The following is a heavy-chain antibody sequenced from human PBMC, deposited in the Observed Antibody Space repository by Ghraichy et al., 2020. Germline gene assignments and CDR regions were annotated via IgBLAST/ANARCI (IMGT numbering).Heavy chain of an antibody. CDR2: IYYSGST. J-gene: IGHJ4*02. CDR3: ARQKGQRQQDY. V-gene: IGHV4-39*01. Sequence: SETLSLTCTVSGGSISSSSYYWGWIRQPPGKGLEWIGSIYYSGSTYYNPSLKSRVTISVDTSKNQFSLKLSSVTAADTAVYYCARQKGQRQQDYWGQGTLVTVSS. CDR1: GGSISSSSYY. D-gene: IGHD6-25*01.